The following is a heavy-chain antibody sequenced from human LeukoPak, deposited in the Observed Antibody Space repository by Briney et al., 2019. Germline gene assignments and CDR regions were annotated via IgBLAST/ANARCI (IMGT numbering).Heavy chain of an antibody. CDR2: INPNSGVT. V-gene: IGHV1-2*02. Sequence: ASVKVSCKASGYTFTGYYMHRVRQAPGQGLEWMGWINPNSGVTNYAQKFQGRVTMTRDTSISTAYMEVSRMRSDDTAVYYCARGGAAAGTYYYYYYMDVWGKGTTVTVSS. CDR1: GYTFTGYY. J-gene: IGHJ6*03. CDR3: ARGGAAAGTYYYYYYMDV. D-gene: IGHD6-13*01.